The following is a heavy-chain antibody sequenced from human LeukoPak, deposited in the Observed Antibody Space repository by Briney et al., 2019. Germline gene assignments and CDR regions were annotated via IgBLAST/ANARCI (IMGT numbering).Heavy chain of an antibody. CDR2: IYTSGST. Sequence: SETLSLTCAVYGGSFSGYYWSWIRQPPGKGLEWIGYIYTSGSTNYNPSLKSRVTISVDTSKNQFSLKLSSVTAADTAVYYCARQIDRDGYNYGWYFDLWGRGTLVTVSS. D-gene: IGHD5-24*01. CDR3: ARQIDRDGYNYGWYFDL. CDR1: GGSFSGYY. V-gene: IGHV4-4*09. J-gene: IGHJ2*01.